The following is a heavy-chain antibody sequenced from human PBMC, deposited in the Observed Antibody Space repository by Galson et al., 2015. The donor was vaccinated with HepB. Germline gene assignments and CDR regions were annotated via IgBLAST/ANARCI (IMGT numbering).Heavy chain of an antibody. CDR2: ISGNGDST. J-gene: IGHJ5*01. CDR3: AKGYGLFDS. Sequence: SLRLSCAASGFAFDTHAMSWVRPAPGRGLEWISGISGNGDSTFYADSVKGRFTVSRDNANNMLYLQMNSLRADDAGLYFCAKGYGLFDSWGQGILVTVSS. V-gene: IGHV3-23*01. D-gene: IGHD5-18*01. CDR1: GFAFDTHA.